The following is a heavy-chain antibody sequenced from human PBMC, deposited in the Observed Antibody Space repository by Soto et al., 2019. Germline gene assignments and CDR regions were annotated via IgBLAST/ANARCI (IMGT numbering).Heavy chain of an antibody. Sequence: SSLKVSCQPSCATFLNYRVSCVLKHNGQGLEWMGWISAYNGDKKYAQNVQGGVTSTTDTSTSTAYMEMRTLRSDDTAAYYCARDGPHIPAGGAVWGPGTTVPVSS. D-gene: IGHD6-13*01. CDR2: ISAYNGDK. CDR1: CATFLNYR. J-gene: IGHJ6*02. CDR3: ARDGPHIPAGGAV. V-gene: IGHV1-18*01.